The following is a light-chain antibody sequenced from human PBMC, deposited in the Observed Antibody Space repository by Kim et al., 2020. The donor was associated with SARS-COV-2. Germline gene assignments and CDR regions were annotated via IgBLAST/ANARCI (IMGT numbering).Light chain of an antibody. J-gene: IGLJ1*01. V-gene: IGLV3-25*03. CDR1: TLPEKQ. CDR3: QSADGSGTYV. Sequence: VSPGQTARITCSGDTLPEKQTYWYQQKSGQAPLLVIYKDNERPSGIPGRFSGSSSGTIVTLTISGVQAEDDADYYCQSADGSGTYVFGTGTKVTVL. CDR2: KDN.